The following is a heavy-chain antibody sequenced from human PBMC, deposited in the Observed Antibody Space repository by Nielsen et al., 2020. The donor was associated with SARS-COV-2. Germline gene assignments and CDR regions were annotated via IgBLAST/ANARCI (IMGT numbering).Heavy chain of an antibody. J-gene: IGHJ4*02. CDR1: GGTFSSYA. CDR3: ARVGVFAGTFDY. V-gene: IGHV1-69*05. Sequence: SVKVSCKASGGTFSSYAISWVRQAPGQGLEWMGGIIPIFGTANYAQKLQGRVTMTTDTSTSTAYMELRSLRSDDTAVYYCARVGVFAGTFDYWGQGTLVTASS. D-gene: IGHD3-10*01. CDR2: IIPIFGTA.